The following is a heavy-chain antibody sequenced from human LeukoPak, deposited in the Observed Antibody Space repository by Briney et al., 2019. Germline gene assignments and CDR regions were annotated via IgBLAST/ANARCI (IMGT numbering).Heavy chain of an antibody. CDR3: ARQGVATAIDY. Sequence: SETLSLTCTVSGGSIRCSSCYWGWIRQPAGKGLEWIGRISASGNTNYNPSLKSRVTMSVDTSMNLFALKLSSVTAADTAVYYCARQGVATAIDYWGQGTLVTVSS. V-gene: IGHV4-61*02. CDR1: GGSIRCSSCY. CDR2: ISASGNT. D-gene: IGHD2-21*02. J-gene: IGHJ4*02.